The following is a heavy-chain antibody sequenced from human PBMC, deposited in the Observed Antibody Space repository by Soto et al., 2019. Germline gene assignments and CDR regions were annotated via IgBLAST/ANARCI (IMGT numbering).Heavy chain of an antibody. J-gene: IGHJ4*02. CDR2: IYYSGST. V-gene: IGHV4-59*01. Sequence: QVQLQESGPGLVKPSETLSLTCSVSGGSISSYYWSWIRQPPGKGLEWIGYIYYSGSTNYNPSLMSRVNITVNMSKNQNSLRLSSVTAADTAVYYGAISRRLGELSFSYWGQGTLVTVSS. CDR3: AISRRLGELSFSY. CDR1: GGSISSYY. D-gene: IGHD3-16*02.